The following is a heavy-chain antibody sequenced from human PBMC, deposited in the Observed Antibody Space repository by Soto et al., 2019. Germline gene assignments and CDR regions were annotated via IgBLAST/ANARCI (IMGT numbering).Heavy chain of an antibody. CDR3: ARVTYCYYGMDV. Sequence: QVELVQSGAEVKKPGASVKVSCKASGYTFTSYGISWVRQAPGQGLGWMGWISAYNGNTSYAQKLQGRVTRTPDTSTSTAYMELRSLRSDDTAVYYCARVTYCYYGMDVWGQGTTVTVSS. CDR1: GYTFTSYG. V-gene: IGHV1-18*01. CDR2: ISAYNGNT. J-gene: IGHJ6*02.